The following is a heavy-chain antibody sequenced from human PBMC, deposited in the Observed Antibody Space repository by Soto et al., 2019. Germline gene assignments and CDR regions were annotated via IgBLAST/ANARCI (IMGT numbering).Heavy chain of an antibody. J-gene: IGHJ6*02. D-gene: IGHD1-26*01. V-gene: IGHV5-10-1*01. CDR1: GYSFTSYW. Sequence: GESLKISCKGSGYSFTSYWISWVRQMPGKGLEWMGRIDPSDSYTNYSPSFQGHVTISADKSISTAYLQWSSLKASDTAMYYCASLPHSGSYSYYYYGMDVWGQGTTVTVPS. CDR3: ASLPHSGSYSYYYYGMDV. CDR2: IDPSDSYT.